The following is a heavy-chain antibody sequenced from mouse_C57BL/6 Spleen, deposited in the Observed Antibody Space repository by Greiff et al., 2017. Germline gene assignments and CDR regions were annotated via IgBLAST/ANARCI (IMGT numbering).Heavy chain of an antibody. V-gene: IGHV1-64*01. J-gene: IGHJ4*01. CDR2: IHPNSGST. D-gene: IGHD2-3*01. CDR3: AGGHYDGYYAMDY. Sequence: QVQLQQPGAELVKPGASVKLSCKASGYTFTSYWMHWVKQRPGQGLEWIGMIHPNSGSTNYNEKFKSKATLTVDKSSSTAYMQLSSLTSEDSAVYDCAGGHYDGYYAMDYWGQGTSVTVSS. CDR1: GYTFTSYW.